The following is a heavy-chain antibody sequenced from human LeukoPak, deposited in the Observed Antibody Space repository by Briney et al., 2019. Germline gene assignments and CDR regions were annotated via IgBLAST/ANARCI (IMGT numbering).Heavy chain of an antibody. D-gene: IGHD3-22*01. CDR3: ARGGGTYDNDY. CDR1: GASISSGSFY. J-gene: IGHJ4*02. CDR2: IYTSGST. V-gene: IGHV4-61*02. Sequence: SQTLSLTCTVSGASISSGSFYWSWIRQAAGKGLEWIGRIYTSGSTNYNPSLESRVTISLDTSKNQFSLKLSSVTAADTAVYYCARGGGTYDNDYWGQGTLVTVSS.